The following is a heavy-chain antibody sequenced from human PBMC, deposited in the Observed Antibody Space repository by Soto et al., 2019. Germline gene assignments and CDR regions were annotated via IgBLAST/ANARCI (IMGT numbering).Heavy chain of an antibody. Sequence: GGSLRLSCAASGFPFSSYVMSWVRQAPGKGLEWVSGISGGGSNTFYADSVKGRFTTSRDNSKNTLLLQMNSLGAEDTAVYYCAKDSNKYSSSLRGRYFDYWGQGIGVTVSS. CDR2: ISGGGSNT. D-gene: IGHD4-4*01. CDR3: AKDSNKYSSSLRGRYFDY. V-gene: IGHV3-23*01. CDR1: GFPFSSYV. J-gene: IGHJ4*02.